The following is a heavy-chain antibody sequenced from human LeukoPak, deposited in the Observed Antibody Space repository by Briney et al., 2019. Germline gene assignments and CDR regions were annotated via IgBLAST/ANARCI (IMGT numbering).Heavy chain of an antibody. D-gene: IGHD1-14*01. V-gene: IGHV3-64*01. Sequence: GGSLRLSCAASGFTFSSYAMHWVRQAPGKRLEYVSAISSNGGSTYYANSVKGRFTISRDNSKNTLYLQMGSLRAEDMAVYYCAREYNSGDYWGEGTLVTVSS. CDR3: AREYNSGDY. CDR2: ISSNGGST. J-gene: IGHJ4*02. CDR1: GFTFSSYA.